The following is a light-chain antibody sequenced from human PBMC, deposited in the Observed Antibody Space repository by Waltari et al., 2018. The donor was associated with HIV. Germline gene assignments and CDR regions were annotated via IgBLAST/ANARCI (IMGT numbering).Light chain of an antibody. CDR2: NVN. J-gene: IGLJ2*01. CDR1: SGDVGGYNF. Sequence: QSALTQPASVSGSPGQSITLSCTGTSGDVGGYNFVPWYQKHPGKAPKLIIYNVNSRPSGVSIRFSGSRSANTASLTISGLQAEDEADYFCSSYTSSGPRYVLFGGGTRLTVL. CDR3: SSYTSSGPRYVL. V-gene: IGLV2-14*03.